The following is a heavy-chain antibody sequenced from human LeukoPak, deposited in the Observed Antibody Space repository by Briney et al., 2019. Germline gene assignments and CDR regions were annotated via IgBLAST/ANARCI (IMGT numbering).Heavy chain of an antibody. Sequence: PSETLSLTCAVSGGSINTYYWSWIRQPPGKGLEWIGYVYTTGNTNYNPSLKGRVTISLDTSKNQFSLNLSSVTAADTAVYYCAKHDTVFGAAHFYMDVWGKGTTVTVSS. CDR3: AKHDTVFGAAHFYMDV. V-gene: IGHV4-4*09. D-gene: IGHD3-3*01. J-gene: IGHJ6*03. CDR2: VYTTGNT. CDR1: GGSINTYY.